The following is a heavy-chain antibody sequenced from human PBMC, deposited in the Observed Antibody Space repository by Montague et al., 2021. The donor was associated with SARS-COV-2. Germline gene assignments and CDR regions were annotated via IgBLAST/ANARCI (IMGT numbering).Heavy chain of an antibody. D-gene: IGHD2-2*01. Sequence: PALVKPTQTLTLTCTLSGFSINADGVGVGWIRQPPGKALEWLALIYWNEDRLYNSSLKNRLSITKDTSKNQVLLTLTNMDPVDTATYYCARRFTDYASSSCWFDPWGQGILVTVS. CDR2: IYWNEDR. V-gene: IGHV2-5*01. CDR3: ARRFTDYASSSCWFDP. CDR1: GFSINADGVG. J-gene: IGHJ5*02.